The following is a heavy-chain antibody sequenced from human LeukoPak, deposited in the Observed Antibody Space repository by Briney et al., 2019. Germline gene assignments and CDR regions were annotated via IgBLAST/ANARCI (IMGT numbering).Heavy chain of an antibody. D-gene: IGHD2-15*01. V-gene: IGHV3-9*01. CDR2: ISWNSGSI. Sequence: GGSLRLSCAASGFTFDDYAMHWVRQAPGKGLEWVSGISWNSGSIGYADSVKGRFTISRDNAKNSLYLQMNSLRAEDTALYYCAKEEEVAATYYGMDVWGQGTTVTVSS. CDR1: GFTFDDYA. CDR3: AKEEEVAATYYGMDV. J-gene: IGHJ6*02.